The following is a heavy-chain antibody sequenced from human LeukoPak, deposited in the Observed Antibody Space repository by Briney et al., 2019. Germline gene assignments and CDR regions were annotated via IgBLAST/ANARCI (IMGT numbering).Heavy chain of an antibody. CDR3: AKDGPPIVVVVAATPGYFDY. D-gene: IGHD2-15*01. CDR1: GFTFSSYA. CDR2: ISGSGGST. Sequence: PGGSLRLSCAASGFTFSSYAMSWVRQAPGKGPEWVSAISGSGGSTYYADSVKGRFTISRDNSKNTLYLQMNSLRAEDTAVYYCAKDGPPIVVVVAATPGYFDYWGQGTLVTVSS. V-gene: IGHV3-23*01. J-gene: IGHJ4*02.